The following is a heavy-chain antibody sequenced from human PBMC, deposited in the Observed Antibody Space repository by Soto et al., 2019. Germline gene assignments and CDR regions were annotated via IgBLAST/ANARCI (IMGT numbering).Heavy chain of an antibody. J-gene: IGHJ6*02. CDR2: INHTGIT. CDR1: GGSFNGYY. V-gene: IGHV4-34*01. D-gene: IGHD1-20*01. CDR3: ARGRGSYKIRGGSMDV. Sequence: QVQLQQWGAGLLKPSETLSLTCAVYGGSFNGYYWTWIRQPPGKGLEWIGEINHTGITNDNASLKSRVTLSVDPAKNQFSLTLSSVTAADTAVYYCARGRGSYKIRGGSMDVWGQGTTVTVSS.